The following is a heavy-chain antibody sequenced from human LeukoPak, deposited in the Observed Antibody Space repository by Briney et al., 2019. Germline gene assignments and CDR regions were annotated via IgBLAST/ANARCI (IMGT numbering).Heavy chain of an antibody. D-gene: IGHD4-11*01. V-gene: IGHV3-30-3*01. Sequence: GGSLRLSCAASGFSFNSYTMHWVRQSPDKGLEWVAVISYDGGLQFYGDSVKGRFIISRDNSRNTLYLQMNSLGPEDTAVYYCGRDPTVSVPDYFDYWGQGILVTVSS. CDR3: GRDPTVSVPDYFDY. J-gene: IGHJ4*02. CDR1: GFSFNSYT. CDR2: ISYDGGLQ.